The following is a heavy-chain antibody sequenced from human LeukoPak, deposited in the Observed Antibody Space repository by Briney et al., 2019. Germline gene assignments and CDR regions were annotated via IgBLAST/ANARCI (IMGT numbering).Heavy chain of an antibody. CDR1: GYTVTSYG. D-gene: IGHD3-9*01. CDR3: ARGAYCDILTGLLDY. J-gene: IGHJ4*02. CDR2: ISAYNGKT. V-gene: IGHV1-18*04. Sequence: APVKVSCKASGYTVTSYGISWVRRAPGHGLEWMGWISAYNGKTNYAQKLQRRVTMTTDTSTSTAYMELRSLRSDDTAVYYCARGAYCDILTGLLDYWGQGTLVTVSS.